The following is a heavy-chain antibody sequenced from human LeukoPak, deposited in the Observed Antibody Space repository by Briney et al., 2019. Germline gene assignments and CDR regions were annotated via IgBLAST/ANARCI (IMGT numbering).Heavy chain of an antibody. D-gene: IGHD3-10*01. J-gene: IGHJ6*04. CDR1: GWSFSGYY. CDR3: ARLRITMVRGAKGYGMDV. CDR2: INHSGST. V-gene: IGHV4-34*01. Sequence: SETLSLTCAVYGWSFSGYYWSWIRQPPGKGLEWIGEINHSGSTNYNPSLKSRVTISVDTSKNQFSLKLSSGTAAETPVYYCARLRITMVRGAKGYGMDVWGKGTTVTVSS.